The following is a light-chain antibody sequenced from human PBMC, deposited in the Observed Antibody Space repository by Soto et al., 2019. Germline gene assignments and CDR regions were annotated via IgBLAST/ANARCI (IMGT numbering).Light chain of an antibody. CDR3: QQYGSSQS. J-gene: IGKJ1*01. CDR2: GAS. CDR1: QSVSSSY. V-gene: IGKV3-20*01. Sequence: EIVLTQSPGTLSLSPGERATLSCRASQSVSSSYLAWYQQKPGQAPRLLIYGASSRATGIPDRFSGSASGTDFTLTISRREPEDFAVYYCQQYGSSQSFGQGTKVEIK.